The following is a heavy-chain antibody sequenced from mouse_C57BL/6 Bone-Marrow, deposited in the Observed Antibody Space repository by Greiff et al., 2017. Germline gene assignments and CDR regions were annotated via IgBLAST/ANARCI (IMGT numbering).Heavy chain of an antibody. CDR2: IDPENGDT. CDR3: TTRCDGGSGPWYFEV. CDR1: GFNIKDDY. D-gene: IGHD1-1*01. Sequence: EVQLQQSGAELVRPGASVKLSCTASGFNIKDDYMHWVKQRPEQGLEWIGWIDPENGDTEYASKFQGKATLTADTSSNTAYLQLSSLTSEDTAVYYCTTRCDGGSGPWYFEVWGTGTTVTVSS. J-gene: IGHJ1*03. V-gene: IGHV14-4*01.